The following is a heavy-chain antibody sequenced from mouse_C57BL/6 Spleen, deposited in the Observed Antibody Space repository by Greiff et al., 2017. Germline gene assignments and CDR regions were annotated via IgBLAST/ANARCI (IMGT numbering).Heavy chain of an antibody. CDR3: TRDLYGSSRCYFDV. J-gene: IGHJ1*03. CDR2: ISSGGDYI. D-gene: IGHD1-1*01. CDR1: GFTFSSYA. Sequence: EVQRVESGEGLVKPGGSLKLSCAASGFTFSSYAMSWVRQTPEKRLEWVAYISSGGDYIYYADTVKGRFTISRANARNTLYLQMSSLKSEDTAMYYCTRDLYGSSRCYFDVWGTGTTVTVSS. V-gene: IGHV5-9-1*02.